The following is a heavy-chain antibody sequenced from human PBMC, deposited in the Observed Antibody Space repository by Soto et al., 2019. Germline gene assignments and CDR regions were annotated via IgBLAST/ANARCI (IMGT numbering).Heavy chain of an antibody. CDR3: AGLYSRSSNRGWFDP. J-gene: IGHJ5*02. D-gene: IGHD6-6*01. Sequence: QVQLQESGPGLVKPSETLSLTCTVSGGSISSYYWSWIRQPPGKGLEWIGYIYYSGSTNYTPSLKCRVTISVDTSKNQVSLNLSSVTSSYTAVYYCAGLYSRSSNRGWFDPWGQGTLVTVSS. V-gene: IGHV4-59*08. CDR1: GGSISSYY. CDR2: IYYSGST.